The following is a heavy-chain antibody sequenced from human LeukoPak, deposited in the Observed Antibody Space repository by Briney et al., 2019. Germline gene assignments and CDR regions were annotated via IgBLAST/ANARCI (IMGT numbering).Heavy chain of an antibody. CDR1: GFTFSSYG. CDR3: AKGGVYYDYVWGSYRSSDFDY. J-gene: IGHJ4*02. V-gene: IGHV3-30*18. Sequence: GGSLRLSCAASGFTFSSYGMHWVRQAPGKGLEWVAVISYDGSNKYYADSVKGRFTISRDNSKNTLYLQMNSLRAEDTAVYYCAKGGVYYDYVWGSYRSSDFDYWGQGTLVTVSS. CDR2: ISYDGSNK. D-gene: IGHD3-16*02.